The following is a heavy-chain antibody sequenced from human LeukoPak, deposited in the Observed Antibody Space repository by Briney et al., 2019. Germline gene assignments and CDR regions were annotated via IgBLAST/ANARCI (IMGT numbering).Heavy chain of an antibody. Sequence: SETLSLTCAVYGGSFSGYYWSWIRQPPGKGLEWIGEINHSGSTNYNPSLKSRVTISVDTSKNQFSLKLSSVTAADTAVYYCARAPMGYYSGGSCFGMDVWGQGTTVTVSS. CDR3: ARAPMGYYSGGSCFGMDV. CDR2: INHSGST. CDR1: GGSFSGYY. D-gene: IGHD2-15*01. J-gene: IGHJ6*02. V-gene: IGHV4-34*01.